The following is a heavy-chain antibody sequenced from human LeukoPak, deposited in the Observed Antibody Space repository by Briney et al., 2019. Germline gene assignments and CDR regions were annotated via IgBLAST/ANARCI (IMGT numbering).Heavy chain of an antibody. J-gene: IGHJ4*02. CDR1: GFTFSSYS. Sequence: PGGSLRLSCAASGFTFSSYSMNWVRQAPGKGLEWGSYITGSLSSIHYAESVKGRFTISRDNAKNSVYLQMNGLRLEDTAVYYCARTGLGLYSFDYWGQGIQVTISS. V-gene: IGHV3-48*01. CDR2: ITGSLSSI. D-gene: IGHD3/OR15-3a*01. CDR3: ARTGLGLYSFDY.